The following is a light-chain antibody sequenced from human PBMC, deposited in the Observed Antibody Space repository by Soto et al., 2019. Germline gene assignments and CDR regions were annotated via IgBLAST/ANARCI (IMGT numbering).Light chain of an antibody. CDR1: TIGSES. CDR3: QFWDGSRDHCV. CDR2: DDT. Sequence: SYELTQPPSVSVAPGQTARISCGGDTIGSESVHWYQQKPGQAPVLVVYDDTDRPSGIPERFSGSSSGTTATLTISRVEAGDEADSYCQFWDGSRDHCVFGTGIKVTLL. V-gene: IGLV3-21*02. J-gene: IGLJ1*01.